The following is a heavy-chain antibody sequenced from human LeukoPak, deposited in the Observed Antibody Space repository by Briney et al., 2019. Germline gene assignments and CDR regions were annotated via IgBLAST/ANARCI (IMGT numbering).Heavy chain of an antibody. CDR2: ISAYNGNT. Sequence: ASVKVSCKASGYTFTSYGISWVRQAPGQGLEWLGWISAYNGNTNYAQKLQGRVTMTTDTSTSTAYMELRSLRSDDTAVYYCARGFNYYDSSGLTRPFVYWGQGTLVTVSS. J-gene: IGHJ4*02. D-gene: IGHD3-22*01. CDR1: GYTFTSYG. V-gene: IGHV1-18*01. CDR3: ARGFNYYDSSGLTRPFVY.